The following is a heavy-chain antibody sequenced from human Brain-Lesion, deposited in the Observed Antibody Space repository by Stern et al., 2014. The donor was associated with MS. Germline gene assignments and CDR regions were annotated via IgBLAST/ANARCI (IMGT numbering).Heavy chain of an antibody. D-gene: IGHD2/OR15-2a*01. CDR2: VSYDGSNK. J-gene: IGHJ5*02. CDR3: AKDRQYLTYFFDH. Sequence: EQLEESGGGVVQPGRPLRLSCVASGFTFGSCAMHWVRQAPGKGLEWVAGVSYDGSNKYYADSVKGRFTISRDNSQNTLYMQMSSLRPEDTAVYYCAKDRQYLTYFFDHWGQGSLVTVSS. V-gene: IGHV3-30*18. CDR1: GFTFGSCA.